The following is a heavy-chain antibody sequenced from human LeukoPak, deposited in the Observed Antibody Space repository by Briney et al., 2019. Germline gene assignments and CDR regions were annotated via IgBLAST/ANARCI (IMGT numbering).Heavy chain of an antibody. J-gene: IGHJ5*02. CDR3: ARGNYDILTGSLGYNWFDP. CDR2: IYTSGST. CDR1: GGSISSGSYY. Sequence: SETLSLTCTVSGGSISSGSYYWSWIRQPAGKGLEWIGGIYTSGSTNYNPSLKSRVTISVDTSKNQFSLKLSSVTAADTAVYYCARGNYDILTGSLGYNWFDPWGQGTLVTVSS. V-gene: IGHV4-61*02. D-gene: IGHD3-9*01.